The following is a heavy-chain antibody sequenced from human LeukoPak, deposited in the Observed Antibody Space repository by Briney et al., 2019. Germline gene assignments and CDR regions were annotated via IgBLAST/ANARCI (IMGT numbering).Heavy chain of an antibody. Sequence: PGGSLRLSCAASGFTFSSYEMNWVRQAPGKGLEWVSYISSSGSTIYYADSVKGRFTISRDNAKNSLYLQMNSLRAEDTAVYYCASGDILTGTLDYWGQGTLVTVSS. CDR3: ASGDILTGTLDY. J-gene: IGHJ4*02. V-gene: IGHV3-48*03. CDR2: ISSSGSTI. D-gene: IGHD3-9*01. CDR1: GFTFSSYE.